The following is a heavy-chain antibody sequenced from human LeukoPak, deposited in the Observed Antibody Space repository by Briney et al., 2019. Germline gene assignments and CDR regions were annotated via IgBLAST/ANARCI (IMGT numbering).Heavy chain of an antibody. V-gene: IGHV4-39*02. CDR3: AREGDYYDTSGTLDY. CDR1: GGSISSSSYY. J-gene: IGHJ4*02. Sequence: SETLSLTCTVSGGSISSSSYYWGWIRQPPGKGLEWIGSIYYSGSSYYNPSLKSRVTISVDTSKNQFSLKLSSVTAADTAVYYCAREGDYYDTSGTLDYWGQGTLVTVSS. CDR2: IYYSGSS. D-gene: IGHD3-22*01.